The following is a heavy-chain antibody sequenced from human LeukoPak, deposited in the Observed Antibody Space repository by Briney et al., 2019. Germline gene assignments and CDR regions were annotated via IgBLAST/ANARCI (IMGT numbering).Heavy chain of an antibody. CDR1: GGSISSSSYY. Sequence: SETLSLTCTVSGGSISSSSYYWGWIRQPPGKGLEWIGSIYYSGSTYYNPSLKSRVTISVDTSKNQFSLKLSSVTAADTAVYYCASSSRPPFYYYYYMDVWGKGTTVTVSS. CDR3: ASSSRPPFYYYYYMDV. J-gene: IGHJ6*03. V-gene: IGHV4-39*01. CDR2: IYYSGST.